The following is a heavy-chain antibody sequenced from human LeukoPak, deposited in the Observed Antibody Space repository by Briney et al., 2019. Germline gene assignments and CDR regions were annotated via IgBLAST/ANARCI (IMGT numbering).Heavy chain of an antibody. D-gene: IGHD6-19*01. CDR3: ARDESVTGPTTFDY. Sequence: QPGGSLSLSCAASGFTFRRYWMHWVRQAPGKGPVWVSRINTDGCDTIYADSVKGRYTISRDNAKNTLFLQMNSLRAEDTAVYYCARDESVTGPTTFDYWGQGTLVTVSS. J-gene: IGHJ4*02. CDR1: GFTFRRYW. V-gene: IGHV3-74*01. CDR2: INTDGCDT.